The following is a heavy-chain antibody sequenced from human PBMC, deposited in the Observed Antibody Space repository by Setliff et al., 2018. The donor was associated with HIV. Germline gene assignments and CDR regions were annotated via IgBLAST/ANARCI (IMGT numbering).Heavy chain of an antibody. Sequence: ASVKVSCKASGYTFTSYYMHWVRQAPGQGLEWMGIINPSGGSTSYAQKFQGRVTMTRDTSTSTVYMELSSLRSEDTAVYYCARARLYYYDSSGYPNYYYYYMDVWGKGTTVTVSS. D-gene: IGHD3-22*01. CDR2: INPSGGST. CDR3: ARARLYYYDSSGYPNYYYYYMDV. J-gene: IGHJ6*03. CDR1: GYTFTSYY. V-gene: IGHV1-46*01.